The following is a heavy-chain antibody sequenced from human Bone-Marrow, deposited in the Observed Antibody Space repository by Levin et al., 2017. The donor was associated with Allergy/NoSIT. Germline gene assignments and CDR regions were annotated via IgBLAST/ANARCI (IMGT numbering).Heavy chain of an antibody. CDR1: GGTFSSYA. V-gene: IGHV1-69*13. Sequence: ASVKVSCKASGGTFSSYAISWVRQAPGQGLEWMGGIIPIFGTANYAQKFQGRVTITADESTSTAYMELSSLRSEDTAVYYCARENISGSPPYYGMDVWGQGTTVTVSS. CDR3: ARENISGSPPYYGMDV. D-gene: IGHD1-26*01. J-gene: IGHJ6*02. CDR2: IIPIFGTA.